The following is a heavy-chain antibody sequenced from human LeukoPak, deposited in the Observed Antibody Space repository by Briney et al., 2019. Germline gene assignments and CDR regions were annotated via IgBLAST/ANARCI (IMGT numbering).Heavy chain of an antibody. Sequence: SETLSLTCTVSGGSISSYYWSWIRQPAGKGLEWIGRIYTSGSTNYNPSLKSRVTISVDTSKNQFSLKLSSVTAADTAVYYCARHPVDIVATIFDYWGQGTLVTVSS. CDR3: ARHPVDIVATIFDY. CDR1: GGSISSYY. D-gene: IGHD5-12*01. J-gene: IGHJ4*02. CDR2: IYTSGST. V-gene: IGHV4-4*07.